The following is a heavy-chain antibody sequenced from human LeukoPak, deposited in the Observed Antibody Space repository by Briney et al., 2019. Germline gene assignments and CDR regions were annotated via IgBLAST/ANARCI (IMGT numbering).Heavy chain of an antibody. J-gene: IGHJ4*02. CDR3: ARLASGSYGPLTPFDY. D-gene: IGHD1-26*01. V-gene: IGHV4-61*08. CDR1: GVSFSSGGYY. CDR2: IYYSGST. Sequence: SETLSLTCTVSGVSFSSGGYYWTWIRQPPGKGLEWIGDIYYSGSTNYNPSLKSRVTISVDTSKNQFSLRLSSVTAADTAVYYSARLASGSYGPLTPFDYWGQGTLVTVSS.